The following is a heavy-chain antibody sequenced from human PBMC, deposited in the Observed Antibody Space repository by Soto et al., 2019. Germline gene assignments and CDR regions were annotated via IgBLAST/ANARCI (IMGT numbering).Heavy chain of an antibody. CDR1: GGTFSSYA. CDR3: ASLIAAAGPPHSPRYYYGMDV. J-gene: IGHJ6*02. V-gene: IGHV1-69*12. CDR2: IIPIFGTA. Sequence: QVQLVQSGAEVKKPGSSVKVSCKASGGTFSSYAISWVQQAPGQGLEWMGGIIPIFGTADYAQKFQGRVTITADESTSTAYMELSSLRSEDTAVYYCASLIAAAGPPHSPRYYYGMDVWGQGTTVTVSS. D-gene: IGHD6-13*01.